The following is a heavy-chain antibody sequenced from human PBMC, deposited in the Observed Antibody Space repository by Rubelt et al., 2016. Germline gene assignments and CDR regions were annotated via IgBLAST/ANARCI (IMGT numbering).Heavy chain of an antibody. V-gene: IGHV4-34*02. D-gene: IGHD5-24*01. CDR3: ARDYVEMATIKIWFDY. CDR2: INHSGST. CDR1: GGSFSAYY. J-gene: IGHJ4*02. Sequence: GQLQQWGAGLLKPSETLSLTCAVYGGSFSAYYWSWIRQPPGKGLEWIGEINHSGSTNYNPSLKSRVTISVDTSKNQFSLKLSSVTAADTAVYYCARDYVEMATIKIWFDYWGQGTLVTVSS.